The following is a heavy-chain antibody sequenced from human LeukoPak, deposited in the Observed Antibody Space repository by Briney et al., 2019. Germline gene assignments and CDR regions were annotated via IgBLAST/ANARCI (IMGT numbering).Heavy chain of an antibody. V-gene: IGHV4-39*07. CDR2: IYYSGST. J-gene: IGHJ6*02. CDR1: GGSISNSNYY. CDR3: ARGQNYYYYGMDV. Sequence: SETLSLTCTVSGGSISNSNYYWGWIRQPPGKGLEWIGTIYYSGSTYYNPSLKSRVTISVDTSKNQFSLKLSSVTAADTAVYYCARGQNYYYYGMDVWGQGTTVTVSS.